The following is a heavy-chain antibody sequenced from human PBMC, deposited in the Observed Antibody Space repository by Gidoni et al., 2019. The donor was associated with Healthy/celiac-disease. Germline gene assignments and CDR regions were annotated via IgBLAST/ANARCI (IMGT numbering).Heavy chain of an antibody. CDR1: GFTVSSCE. V-gene: IGHV3-48*03. Sequence: EVQLVASGGGLVQPGGSLRLSCAASGFTVSSCEVSGVRQAPGKGLEWVSYISSSGSTINYADSVKGRFTISRDNAKNSLYLQMNSLRAEDTAVYYCARGGYDYVWGSYRLRFDYWGQGTLVTVSS. J-gene: IGHJ4*02. D-gene: IGHD3-16*02. CDR2: ISSSGSTI. CDR3: ARGGYDYVWGSYRLRFDY.